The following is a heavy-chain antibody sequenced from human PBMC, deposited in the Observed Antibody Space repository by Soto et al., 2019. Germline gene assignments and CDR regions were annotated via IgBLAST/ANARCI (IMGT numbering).Heavy chain of an antibody. CDR2: IYYGGST. D-gene: IGHD2-2*01. V-gene: IGHV4-31*03. J-gene: IGHJ6*02. CDR1: GGSISSGGYY. Sequence: QVQLQESGPGLVKPSQTLSLTCTVSGGSISSGGYYWSWIRQHPGKGLEWIGYIYYGGSTYYNPSLKSRVTISVDTSKNQFSLKLSSVTAADTAVYYCARDRIVPAAREGYYYYGMDVWGQGTTVTVSS. CDR3: ARDRIVPAAREGYYYYGMDV.